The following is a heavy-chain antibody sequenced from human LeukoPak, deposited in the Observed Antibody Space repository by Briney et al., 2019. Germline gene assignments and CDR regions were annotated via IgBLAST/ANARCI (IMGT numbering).Heavy chain of an antibody. CDR3: ARGVVWTTFTFDP. CDR2: INPSSGAT. CDR1: GYIFTGYF. V-gene: IGHV1-2*02. J-gene: IGHJ5*02. Sequence: ASLKVSCEASGYIFTGYFIHWVRQAPGQRLEWMGWINPSSGATHYTQKFQGRVTMTRDTSIKTAYMELSSLTSDDTAVYFCARGVVWTTFTFDPWGQGTLVTVSS. D-gene: IGHD3/OR15-3a*01.